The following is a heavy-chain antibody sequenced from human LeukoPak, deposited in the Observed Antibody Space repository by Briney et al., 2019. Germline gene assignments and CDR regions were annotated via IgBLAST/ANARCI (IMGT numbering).Heavy chain of an antibody. D-gene: IGHD3-22*01. CDR2: IYSGGGST. V-gene: IGHV3-23*03. J-gene: IGHJ4*02. Sequence: GGSLRLSCAASGFTFSRYEMNWVRQAPGKGLEWVSIIYSGGGSTFYADSVKGRFTISRDNSKNTLYLQMSSLRAEDTATYYCAKDMNTYHYDSSGYYDDYWGQGTLVTVSS. CDR1: GFTFSRYE. CDR3: AKDMNTYHYDSSGYYDDY.